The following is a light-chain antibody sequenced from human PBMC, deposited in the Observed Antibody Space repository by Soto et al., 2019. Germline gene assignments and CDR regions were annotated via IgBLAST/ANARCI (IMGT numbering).Light chain of an antibody. V-gene: IGKV1-5*03. Sequence: DIQMTQSPSTLSASVGDRVTITCRASQSFSTWLAWHQQKPGKAPNLLIYKTSILESGVPSRFSGSGSGTAFTLTSSRLQPDDFATYCCQQYNSNPLTFGGGTKVEIK. CDR2: KTS. J-gene: IGKJ4*01. CDR1: QSFSTW. CDR3: QQYNSNPLT.